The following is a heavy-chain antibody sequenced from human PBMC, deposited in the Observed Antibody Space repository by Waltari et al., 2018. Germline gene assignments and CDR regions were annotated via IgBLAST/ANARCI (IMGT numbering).Heavy chain of an antibody. Sequence: QVQLQESGPGLVKPSETLSLTCTVSGGSISSYYWSWIRQPAGKGLEWIGRIYTSGSTNYNPSLKRRVTMSVDTSKNHVSPKLSSVTAADTAVYYCAREIRGSYYVGIDYWGQGTLVTVSS. CDR3: AREIRGSYYVGIDY. D-gene: IGHD1-26*01. CDR1: GGSISSYY. V-gene: IGHV4-4*07. CDR2: IYTSGST. J-gene: IGHJ4*02.